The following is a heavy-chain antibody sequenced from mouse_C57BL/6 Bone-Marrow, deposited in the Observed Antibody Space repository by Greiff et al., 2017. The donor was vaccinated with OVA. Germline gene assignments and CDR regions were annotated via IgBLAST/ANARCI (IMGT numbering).Heavy chain of an antibody. J-gene: IGHJ2*01. CDR2: INPSSGYT. V-gene: IGHV1-4*01. D-gene: IGHD4-1*01. Sequence: QVQLQQSGAELARPGASVKMSCKASGYTFTSYTMHWVKQRPGQGLEWIGYINPSSGYTKYNQKFKDKATLTADKSSSTAYMQLSSLTSEDSAVYYCARRRNWDYYFDDWGQGTTLTVSS. CDR1: GYTFTSYT. CDR3: ARRRNWDYYFDD.